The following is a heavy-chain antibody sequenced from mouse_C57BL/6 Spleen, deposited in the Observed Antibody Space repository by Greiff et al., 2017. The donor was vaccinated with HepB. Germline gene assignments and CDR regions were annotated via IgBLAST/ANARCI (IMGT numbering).Heavy chain of an antibody. CDR2: IDPSDSYT. CDR1: GYTFTSYW. J-gene: IGHJ4*01. V-gene: IGHV1-50*01. Sequence: VQLQQPGAELVKPGASVKLSCKASGYTFTSYWMQWVKQRPGQGLECIGEIDPSDSYTNYNQKFKGKATLTVDTSSSTAYMQLSSLTSEDSAVYYCASRLLDYWGQGTSVTVSS. D-gene: IGHD3-2*02. CDR3: ASRLLDY.